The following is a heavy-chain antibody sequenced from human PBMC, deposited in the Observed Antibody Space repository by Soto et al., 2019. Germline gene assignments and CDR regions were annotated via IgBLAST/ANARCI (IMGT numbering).Heavy chain of an antibody. CDR1: GFTFDDYG. D-gene: IGHD3-9*01. CDR2: INWNGGST. CDR3: ARDLGYYDILTGFLYMDV. Sequence: GGSLRLSCAASGFTFDDYGMSWVRQAPGKGLEWVSGINWNGGSTGYADSVKGRFTISRDNAKNSLYLQMNSLRAEDTALYHCARDLGYYDILTGFLYMDVWGKGTTVTVSS. J-gene: IGHJ6*03. V-gene: IGHV3-20*01.